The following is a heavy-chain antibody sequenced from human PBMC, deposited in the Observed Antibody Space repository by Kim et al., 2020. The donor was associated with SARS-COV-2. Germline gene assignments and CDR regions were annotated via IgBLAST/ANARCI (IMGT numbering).Heavy chain of an antibody. CDR1: GGSISSYY. CDR2: IYYSGST. CDR3: ARDCSSTSCYTGDGMDV. D-gene: IGHD2-2*02. J-gene: IGHJ6*02. Sequence: SETLSLTCTVSGGSISSYYWSWIRQPPGKGLEWIGYIYYSGSTNYNPSLKSRVTISVDTSKNQFSLKLSSVTAADTAVYYCARDCSSTSCYTGDGMDVWGQGTTVTVSS. V-gene: IGHV4-59*13.